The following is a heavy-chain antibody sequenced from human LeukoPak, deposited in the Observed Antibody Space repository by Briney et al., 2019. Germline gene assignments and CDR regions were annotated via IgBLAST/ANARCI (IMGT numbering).Heavy chain of an antibody. CDR2: INNDGTYA. D-gene: IGHD1-26*01. J-gene: IGHJ4*02. CDR3: ATNYNGMTN. Sequence: GGSLRLYCAASGLTFTKYGMMWVRQAPGKGLVWVSYINNDGTYATYADSVKGRFTISRDNAKNTLYLQMNSLKAEDYAMYYCATNYNGMTNWGQGTLVIVSS. V-gene: IGHV3-74*01. CDR1: GLTFTKYG.